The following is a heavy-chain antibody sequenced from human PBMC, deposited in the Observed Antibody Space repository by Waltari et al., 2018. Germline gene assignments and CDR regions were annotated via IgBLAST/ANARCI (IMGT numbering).Heavy chain of an antibody. CDR3: ASSSFCSSTTCYLGY. V-gene: IGHV1-18*01. CDR1: GYTFSSYG. CDR2: IGAYNGNT. J-gene: IGHJ4*02. D-gene: IGHD2-2*01. Sequence: QVRLVQSAAEVKKPGASVKVSCKASGYTFSSYGISWVRQVPGQGLEWMGWIGAYNGNTDYAQKFRGRVTLTTDRSTNTAYMELRSLRSDDTAFYYCASSSFCSSTTCYLGYWGQGTLVTVSS.